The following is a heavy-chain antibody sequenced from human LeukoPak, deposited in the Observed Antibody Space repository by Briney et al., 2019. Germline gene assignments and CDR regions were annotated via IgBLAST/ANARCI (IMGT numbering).Heavy chain of an antibody. D-gene: IGHD5-18*01. V-gene: IGHV5-51*01. CDR2: IYPGDSDT. J-gene: IGHJ4*02. Sequence: GESLKISCKGSGYSFTSYWIGWVRPMPGKGLEWMGIIYPGDSDTRYSPSFQGQVTISADKSISTAYLQWSSLKASDTAMYYCARHSIGYSYGWTHFDYWGQGTLVTVSS. CDR3: ARHSIGYSYGWTHFDY. CDR1: GYSFTSYW.